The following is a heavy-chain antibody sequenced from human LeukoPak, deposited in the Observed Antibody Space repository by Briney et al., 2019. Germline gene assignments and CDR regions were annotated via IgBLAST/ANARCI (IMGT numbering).Heavy chain of an antibody. D-gene: IGHD1-26*01. CDR1: GFTFSSYA. Sequence: GGPLRLSCAASGFTFSSYAMHWVRQAPGKGLEWVAVISYDGSNKYYADSVKGRFTISRDNSKNTLYLQMNSLRAEDTAVYYCARLFHPALSGNYPFDYWGQGTLVTVSS. J-gene: IGHJ4*02. CDR2: ISYDGSNK. CDR3: ARLFHPALSGNYPFDY. V-gene: IGHV3-30-3*01.